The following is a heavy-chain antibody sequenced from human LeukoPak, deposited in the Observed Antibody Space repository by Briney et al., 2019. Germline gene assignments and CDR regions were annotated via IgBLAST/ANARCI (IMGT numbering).Heavy chain of an antibody. CDR3: ARVNNIRGFSGYDY. V-gene: IGHV3-7*01. D-gene: IGHD5-12*01. CDR2: IKQGGIEK. Sequence: GGSLRLSCAASGFTFSSYAMHWVRQGPGKGLEWVANIKQGGIEKYYVDSVKGRFTTSRDNAENSLYLQMNSLRAEDTAVYYCARVNNIRGFSGYDYWGQGTLVTVSS. CDR1: GFTFSSYA. J-gene: IGHJ4*02.